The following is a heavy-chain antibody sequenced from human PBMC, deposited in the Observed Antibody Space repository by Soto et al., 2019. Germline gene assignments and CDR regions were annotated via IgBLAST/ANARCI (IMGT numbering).Heavy chain of an antibody. J-gene: IGHJ6*04. V-gene: IGHV3-21*01. Sequence: GVLRLSCAASGFNFNSYTINWVRQAPGKRLEWLSSISSSGYIFSTDSVRGRFTISRDNAKNSVYLQINSLRAEDTAVYFCAKDCSGGSCYTGMDVWGKGTTATVSS. D-gene: IGHD2-15*01. CDR3: AKDCSGGSCYTGMDV. CDR1: GFNFNSYT. CDR2: ISSSGYI.